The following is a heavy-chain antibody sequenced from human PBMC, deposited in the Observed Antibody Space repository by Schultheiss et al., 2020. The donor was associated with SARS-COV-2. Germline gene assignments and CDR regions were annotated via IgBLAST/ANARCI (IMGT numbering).Heavy chain of an antibody. Sequence: ASVKVSCKASGYTFTGYYMHWVRQAPGQGLEWMGWINPNSGGTNYAQKLQGRVTMTTDTSTSTAYMELSRLRSDDTAVYYCARDTYSSSWHLPDDAFDIWGQGTMVTVSS. V-gene: IGHV1-2*02. CDR2: INPNSGGT. CDR3: ARDTYSSSWHLPDDAFDI. J-gene: IGHJ3*02. D-gene: IGHD6-13*01. CDR1: GYTFTGYY.